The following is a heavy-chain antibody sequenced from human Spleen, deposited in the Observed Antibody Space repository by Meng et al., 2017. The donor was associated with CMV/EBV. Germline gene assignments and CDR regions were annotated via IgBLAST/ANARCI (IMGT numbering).Heavy chain of an antibody. J-gene: IGHJ4*02. CDR3: ARRPYNNFDFGY. V-gene: IGHV5-51*01. CDR2: IYPGDSDT. Sequence: GESLKISCKTSGYTFTFYWIGWVRQMPGKGLEWMGSIYPGDSDTRYSPSFQGQVTISADKSISTAYLQWSSLKASDTAMYYCARRPYNNFDFGYWGQGTLVTVSS. D-gene: IGHD4-11*01. CDR1: GYTFTFYW.